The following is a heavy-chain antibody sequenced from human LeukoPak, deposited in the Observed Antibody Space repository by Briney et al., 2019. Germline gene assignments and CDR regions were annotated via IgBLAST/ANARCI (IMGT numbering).Heavy chain of an antibody. CDR1: GGSISSYY. J-gene: IGHJ5*02. Sequence: PSETLSLTCTVSGGSISSYYWSWIQQPPGKGLEWIGYIYYSGSTNYNPSLKSRVTISVDTSKNQFSLKLSSVTAADTAVYYCARLASTNWFDPWGQGTLVTVSS. V-gene: IGHV4-59*01. D-gene: IGHD2-2*01. CDR3: ARLASTNWFDP. CDR2: IYYSGST.